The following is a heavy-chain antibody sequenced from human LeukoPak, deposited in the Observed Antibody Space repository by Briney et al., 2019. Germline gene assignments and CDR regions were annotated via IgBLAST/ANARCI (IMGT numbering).Heavy chain of an antibody. CDR2: TYYRSKWYN. Sequence: SQTLSLTCAISGDDVSTNRATWNWIRQSPSRGLEWLGKTYYRSKWYNDYAESVKSRISINPDTAKNQFSLQPNSVTPDDTAVYYCARLSNYGGEFDYWGQGILVTVSS. D-gene: IGHD3-16*01. CDR3: ARLSNYGGEFDY. J-gene: IGHJ4*02. CDR1: GDDVSTNRAT. V-gene: IGHV6-1*01.